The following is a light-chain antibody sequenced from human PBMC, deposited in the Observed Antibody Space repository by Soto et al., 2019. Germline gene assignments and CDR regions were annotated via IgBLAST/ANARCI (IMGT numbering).Light chain of an antibody. Sequence: SYELTQPPSVSVYQGQTASITCSGDKLGDKYACWYQQKPGQSPVLVIYQDSKRPSGIPERFSGSNSGNTATLTISGTQAMDEADYYCKAWDSSTRVFGGGTKLTVL. CDR2: QDS. CDR3: KAWDSSTRV. V-gene: IGLV3-1*01. CDR1: KLGDKY. J-gene: IGLJ2*01.